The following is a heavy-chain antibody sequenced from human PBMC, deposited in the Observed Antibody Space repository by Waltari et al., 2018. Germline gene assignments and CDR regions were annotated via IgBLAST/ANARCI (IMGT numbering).Heavy chain of an antibody. CDR2: IDHRGVT. V-gene: IGHV4-34*02. CDR1: GATLTGYY. Sequence: QVQLKQWGTGLLRPSVTLSLTCAVYGATLTGYYWTWVRQSPGKGLEWFGEIDHRGVTNINLSLMSRVFMSVDTSDKQLSLKLRSVTAADTAVYYCARHQRRGLRGLDVWGQGTQVAVSS. D-gene: IGHD1-26*01. CDR3: ARHQRRGLRGLDV. J-gene: IGHJ4*02.